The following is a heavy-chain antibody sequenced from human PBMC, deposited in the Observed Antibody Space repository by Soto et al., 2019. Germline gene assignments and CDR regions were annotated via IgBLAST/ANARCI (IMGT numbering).Heavy chain of an antibody. CDR1: GFSFNNYG. Sequence: QEQLVESGGGVVQPGRSLRLSCAASGFSFNNYGMHWVRQAPGKGLEWVAVSWYDGSQTRYADSVRGRFTISRDNSKNTLYLQMNSLRAEDTAVYYCARALVPSFRYYDFWSGSLYWGQGTLVTVSS. J-gene: IGHJ4*02. CDR3: ARALVPSFRYYDFWSGSLY. D-gene: IGHD3-3*01. V-gene: IGHV3-33*01. CDR2: SWYDGSQT.